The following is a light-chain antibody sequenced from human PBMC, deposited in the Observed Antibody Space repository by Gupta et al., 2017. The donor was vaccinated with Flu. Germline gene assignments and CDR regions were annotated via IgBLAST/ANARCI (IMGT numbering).Light chain of an antibody. J-gene: IGLJ1*01. CDR1: SSDVGGYDH. Sequence: SRTISCTGTSSDVGGYDHVSWYQQYPGKAPKLMIYDVSDRPSGVSNRFSGSKSGNTATLTISGLQAEDEADYYCTAYTSSYTYVFGAGSQVTVL. V-gene: IGLV2-14*04. CDR3: TAYTSSYTYV. CDR2: DVS.